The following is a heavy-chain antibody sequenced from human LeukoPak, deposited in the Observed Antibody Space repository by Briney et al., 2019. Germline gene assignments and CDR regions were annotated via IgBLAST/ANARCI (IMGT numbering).Heavy chain of an antibody. Sequence: PGGSLRLSCTASGFTFSKYEMNWVRQAPGKGLEWVAYIGSSDSGSAIHYADSVKGRFTISRDNAKTSVYLQMNGLRVEDSAIYFCARMGDFCSGANCYIAAFDVWGQGPMVTVSS. CDR3: ARMGDFCSGANCYIAAFDV. CDR1: GFTFSKYE. D-gene: IGHD2-15*01. V-gene: IGHV3-48*03. J-gene: IGHJ3*01. CDR2: IGSSDSGSAI.